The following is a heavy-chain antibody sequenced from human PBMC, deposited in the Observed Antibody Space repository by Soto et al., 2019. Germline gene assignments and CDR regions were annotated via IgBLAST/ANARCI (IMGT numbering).Heavy chain of an antibody. Sequence: GGSLRLSCAASGFTFSSYAMSWVRQAPGKGLEWVSAISGSGGSTYYADSVKGRFTISRDNSKNTLYLQMNSLSAEDTAVYYCAKDHTVYSGYDYYYGMDVWGQGTTVTVSS. CDR1: GFTFSSYA. J-gene: IGHJ6*02. D-gene: IGHD1-26*01. CDR2: ISGSGGST. V-gene: IGHV3-23*01. CDR3: AKDHTVYSGYDYYYGMDV.